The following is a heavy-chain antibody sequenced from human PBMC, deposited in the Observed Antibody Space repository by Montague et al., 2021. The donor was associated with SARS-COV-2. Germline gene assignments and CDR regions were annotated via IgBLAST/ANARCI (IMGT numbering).Heavy chain of an antibody. CDR1: GTSFSGYY. D-gene: IGHD2-15*01. V-gene: IGHV4-34*01. J-gene: IGHJ6*03. CDR2: INHCGST. CDR3: ARLRDGVVPSPILGVGPYYSYYYRDV. Sequence: SETLSLTCAVHGTSFSGYYWNWIRQPPGKGLEWIGEINHCGSTKYSPSLKSRLTISTDTSKNQFSLKLTSVSAADTDVYYCARLRDGVVPSPILGVGPYYSYYYRDVWGRGTTVTVSS.